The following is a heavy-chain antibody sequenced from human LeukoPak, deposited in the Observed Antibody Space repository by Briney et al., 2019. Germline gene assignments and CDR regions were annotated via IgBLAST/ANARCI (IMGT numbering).Heavy chain of an antibody. Sequence: ASVKVSCKASGYTFTGYYMHWVRQAPGQGLEWMGWINPNSGGTNYAQKFQGRVTLTRDTSISTAYMELTGLRSDDTTVYYCARVRIVATAYVAFDIWGQGTMVTVSS. J-gene: IGHJ3*02. D-gene: IGHD5-12*01. CDR2: INPNSGGT. V-gene: IGHV1-2*02. CDR1: GYTFTGYY. CDR3: ARVRIVATAYVAFDI.